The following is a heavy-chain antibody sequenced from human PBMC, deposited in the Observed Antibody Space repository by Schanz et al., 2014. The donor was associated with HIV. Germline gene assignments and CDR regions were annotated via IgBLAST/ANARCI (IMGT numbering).Heavy chain of an antibody. D-gene: IGHD3-3*01. V-gene: IGHV3-30*18. CDR3: AKELGVSISTSGPPRNYHAVDV. Sequence: QVQLVESGGGVVQPGRSLRLSCSASGFTFSSNGMHWVRQAPGKGLEWVAIISYDGSNKDYADSVKGRFTISRDKSKSTLYLQRNRLRAEDTAVYYCAKELGVSISTSGPPRNYHAVDVWGQGTTVTVSS. CDR2: ISYDGSNK. CDR1: GFTFSSNG. J-gene: IGHJ6*02.